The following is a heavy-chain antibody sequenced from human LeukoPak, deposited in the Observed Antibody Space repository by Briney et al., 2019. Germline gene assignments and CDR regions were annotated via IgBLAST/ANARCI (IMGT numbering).Heavy chain of an antibody. Sequence: ASVKVSCKASGYTFTGYYMHRVRQAPGQGLEWMGWINPNSGGTNYAQKFQGRVTMTRDTSISTAYMELSRLRSDDTAVYYCARVFGLLDLIDYWGQGTLVTVSS. V-gene: IGHV1-2*02. CDR2: INPNSGGT. CDR3: ARVFGLLDLIDY. D-gene: IGHD3-3*01. J-gene: IGHJ4*02. CDR1: GYTFTGYY.